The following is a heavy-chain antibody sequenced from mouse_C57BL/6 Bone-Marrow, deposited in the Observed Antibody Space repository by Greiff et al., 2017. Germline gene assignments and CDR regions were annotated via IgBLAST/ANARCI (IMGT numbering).Heavy chain of an antibody. J-gene: IGHJ4*01. D-gene: IGHD1-1*01. CDR1: GYTFTSYW. CDR3: ARRVREGSSPRAMDY. V-gene: IGHV1-64*01. CDR2: IHPNSGST. Sequence: QVQLQQPGAELVKPGASVKLSCKASGYTFTSYWMHWVKQRPGQGLEWIGMIHPNSGSTNYNEKFKSKATLTVDKSSSTAYMQLSSLTSEDSAVYYGARRVREGSSPRAMDYWGQGTSVTVSS.